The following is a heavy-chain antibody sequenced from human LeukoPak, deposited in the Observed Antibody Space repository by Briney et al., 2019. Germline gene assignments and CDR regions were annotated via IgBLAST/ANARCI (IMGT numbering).Heavy chain of an antibody. D-gene: IGHD3-16*01. J-gene: IGHJ5*02. CDR1: GYTFTSFG. V-gene: IGHV1-18*01. Sequence: ASVKVSCMASGYTFTSFGITWVRQAPGQGLEWMGWICVYNGNTNYAQKLQGRVTMTTDTSTSTAYMELRSLRSDDTAVYYCARGAIIPDLPGGMRWFDPWGQGTLVTVSS. CDR2: ICVYNGNT. CDR3: ARGAIIPDLPGGMRWFDP.